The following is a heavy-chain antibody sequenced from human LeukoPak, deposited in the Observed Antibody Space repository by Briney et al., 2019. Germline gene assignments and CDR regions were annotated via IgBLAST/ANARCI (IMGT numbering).Heavy chain of an antibody. V-gene: IGHV3-74*01. CDR2: INSDGSAT. CDR1: GFTFSNYW. Sequence: GGSLRLSCAASGFTFSNYWMHWVRQAPGKGLVWVSRINSDGSATNYADSVKGRFTISRDNAKNTLFLQMNSLRAEDTAVYYCASLQNVPSYYYYYVMDVWGQGTTVTVSS. CDR3: ASLQNVPSYYYYYVMDV. D-gene: IGHD2/OR15-2a*01. J-gene: IGHJ6*02.